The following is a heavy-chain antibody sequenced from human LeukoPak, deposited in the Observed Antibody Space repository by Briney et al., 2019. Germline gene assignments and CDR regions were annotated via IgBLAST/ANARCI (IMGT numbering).Heavy chain of an antibody. D-gene: IGHD6-19*01. Sequence: GGSLRLSCAASVFTFDDYAMLWVRQAPGKGLEGVSGISWNSGSIGHADSVKGRFAISRDNAKNSLYLQMNSLRAEDTALYYCAKDKARGSSGWYAPADYWGQGTLVTVSS. CDR2: ISWNSGSI. CDR3: AKDKARGSSGWYAPADY. V-gene: IGHV3-9*01. CDR1: VFTFDDYA. J-gene: IGHJ4*02.